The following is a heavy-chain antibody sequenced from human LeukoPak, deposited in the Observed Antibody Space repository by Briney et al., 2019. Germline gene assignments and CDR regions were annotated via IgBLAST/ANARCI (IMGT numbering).Heavy chain of an antibody. CDR3: ARAAIDIVVVVAATPDAFDI. V-gene: IGHV4-39*07. J-gene: IGHJ3*02. Sequence: SETLSLTCTVSGGSISSSSYYWGWIRQPPGKGLEWIGSIYYSGSTYYNPSLKSRVTISVDTSKNQFSLKLSSVTAADTAVYYCARAAIDIVVVVAATPDAFDIWGQGTMVTVSS. CDR2: IYYSGST. CDR1: GGSISSSSYY. D-gene: IGHD2-15*01.